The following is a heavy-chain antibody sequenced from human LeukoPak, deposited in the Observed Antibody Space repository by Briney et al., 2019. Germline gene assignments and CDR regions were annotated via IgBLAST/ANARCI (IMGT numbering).Heavy chain of an antibody. Sequence: SETLSLTCTGSGGSISSYYWSWIRQPPGKGLEGIAFVYSSGSTYYNPSLKSRVTISVDTSKNQFSLNLSAVAAADTAVYYCARHSGLLYFDYWGQGTLVTVSS. CDR3: ARHSGLLYFDY. J-gene: IGHJ4*02. V-gene: IGHV4-59*08. CDR1: GGSISSYY. D-gene: IGHD3-10*01. CDR2: VYSSGST.